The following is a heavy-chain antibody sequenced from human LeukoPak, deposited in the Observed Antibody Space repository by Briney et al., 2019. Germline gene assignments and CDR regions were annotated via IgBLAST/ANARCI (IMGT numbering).Heavy chain of an antibody. CDR3: ARSGSGYDFEY. J-gene: IGHJ4*02. CDR2: IYTAGDT. V-gene: IGHV4-4*07. D-gene: IGHD3-22*01. CDR1: GGSISSYY. Sequence: SETLSLTCTVSGGSISSYYWSWIRQPAGKELEWIGRIYTAGDTVYNPSLKSRVTLSVGTSKNQFSLNLSSMTAADTAVYYCARSGSGYDFEYWGQGTLVTVSS.